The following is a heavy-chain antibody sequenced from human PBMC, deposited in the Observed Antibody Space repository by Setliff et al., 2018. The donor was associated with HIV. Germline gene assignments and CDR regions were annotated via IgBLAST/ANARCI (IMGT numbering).Heavy chain of an antibody. J-gene: IGHJ4*02. CDR3: ARPVEMANREFDY. Sequence: SETLSLTCTVSGGSISDSRYYWGWIRQPPGKGPEWIGNIYYSGSTYYNPSLKSRVTISVDTSKNQFPLKLSSVTAADTAVYYCARPVEMANREFDYWGQGTLVTVS. CDR2: IYYSGST. V-gene: IGHV4-39*01. D-gene: IGHD1-26*01. CDR1: GGSISDSRYY.